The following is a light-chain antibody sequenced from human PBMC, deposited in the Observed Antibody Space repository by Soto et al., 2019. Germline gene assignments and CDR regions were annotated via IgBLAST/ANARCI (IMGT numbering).Light chain of an antibody. J-gene: IGKJ1*01. Sequence: DIQMTQSPSTLSASVGDRVTITCRASQSISSYLNWYQQKPGKAPKLLIYAASSLQSGVPSRFSGSGSGTEFTLTISSLQPDDFATYFCQQYNTLWTFGQGTKVDI. CDR2: AAS. V-gene: IGKV1-5*01. CDR1: QSISSY. CDR3: QQYNTLWT.